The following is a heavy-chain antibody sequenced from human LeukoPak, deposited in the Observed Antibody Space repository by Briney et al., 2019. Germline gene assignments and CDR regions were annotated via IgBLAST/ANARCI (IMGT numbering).Heavy chain of an antibody. V-gene: IGHV3-30*02. Sequence: HPGGSLRLSCAASGFTFSSYGMHWVRQAPGKGLEWVAFIRYDGSNKYYADSVKGRFTISRDNSKNTLYLQMNSLRAEGTAVYYCATLGGLIVGATLFDYWGQGTLVTVSS. D-gene: IGHD1-26*01. CDR1: GFTFSSYG. CDR2: IRYDGSNK. CDR3: ATLGGLIVGATLFDY. J-gene: IGHJ4*02.